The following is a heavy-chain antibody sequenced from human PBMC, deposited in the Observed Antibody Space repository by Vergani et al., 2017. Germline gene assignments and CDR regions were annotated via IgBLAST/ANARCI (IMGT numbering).Heavy chain of an antibody. CDR3: GRGIDNYN. Sequence: EVKLLQSEGAVVQPGGPLTLPCVASGFTFSSHAMSWVRQGNGQGMEWVSSIKNTGDSTHYADSVKGRFTISRDNSKNTLYLQMNSLRVAHTAVYYCGRGIDNYNWGQGTLVTVSS. V-gene: IGHV3-23*01. D-gene: IGHD5-24*01. J-gene: IGHJ4*02. CDR1: GFTFSSHA. CDR2: IKNTGDST.